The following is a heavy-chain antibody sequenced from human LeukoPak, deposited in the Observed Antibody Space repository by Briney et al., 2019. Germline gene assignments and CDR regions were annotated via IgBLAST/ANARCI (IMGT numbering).Heavy chain of an antibody. CDR2: IKQDGSQE. J-gene: IGHJ4*02. D-gene: IGHD3-22*01. Sequence: PGGSLRLSCAASGFTFNNYWMTWVRQAPGKGLEWVANIKQDGSQEYYVDSVKGRFTISRDNAKNSLYLQMNSLRVEDTAVYYCATAGDSSGSYRGRTFFGGQGTLVTVSS. V-gene: IGHV3-7*01. CDR3: ATAGDSSGSYRGRTFF. CDR1: GFTFNNYW.